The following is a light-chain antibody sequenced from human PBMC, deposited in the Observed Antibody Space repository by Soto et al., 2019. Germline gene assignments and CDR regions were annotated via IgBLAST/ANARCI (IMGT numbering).Light chain of an antibody. CDR1: QSVSGW. Sequence: DIPMTQSPSTLSASVGDTVTVTCRASQSVSGWLAWYQQKPGKAPKLLIYKASTLKSGVPSRFSGSGSGTEFTLTISSLQPDDFATYYCQHYNSYSEAFGQGTKVDI. CDR2: KAS. J-gene: IGKJ1*01. CDR3: QHYNSYSEA. V-gene: IGKV1-5*03.